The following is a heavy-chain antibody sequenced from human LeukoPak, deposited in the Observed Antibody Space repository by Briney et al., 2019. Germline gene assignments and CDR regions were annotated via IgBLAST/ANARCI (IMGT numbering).Heavy chain of an antibody. Sequence: PGGSLRLSCAASGFTFDDYAMHWVRQAPGKGLEWVSGISWNSGSIDYADSVKGRFTITRDNAKNSLYLQMNSLRAEDMALYFCAKGRGITGSTLAPFDIWGQGTMVIVSS. CDR3: AKGRGITGSTLAPFDI. J-gene: IGHJ3*02. CDR1: GFTFDDYA. V-gene: IGHV3-9*03. CDR2: ISWNSGSI. D-gene: IGHD1-7*01.